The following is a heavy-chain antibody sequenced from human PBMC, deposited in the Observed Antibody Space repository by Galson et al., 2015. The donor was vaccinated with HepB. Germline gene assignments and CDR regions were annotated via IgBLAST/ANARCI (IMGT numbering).Heavy chain of an antibody. CDR1: GYSFTSYW. CDR2: IDPSDSYT. CDR3: ARLYCTSSNCYMEDY. Sequence: QSGAEVKKPGESLRISCKGSGYSFTSYWISWVRQMPGKGLEWMGRIDPSDSYTNYSPSFQGHVTISADKSVSTAYLQWSRLKASDTAMYYCARLYCTSSNCYMEDYWGQGTLVTVSS. D-gene: IGHD2-2*02. J-gene: IGHJ4*02. V-gene: IGHV5-10-1*01.